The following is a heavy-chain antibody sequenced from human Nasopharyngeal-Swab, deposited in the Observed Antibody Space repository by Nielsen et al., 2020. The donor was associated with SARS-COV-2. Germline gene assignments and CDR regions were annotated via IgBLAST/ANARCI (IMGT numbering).Heavy chain of an antibody. V-gene: IGHV7-4-1*02. J-gene: IGHJ6*02. CDR2: INTNTGNP. Sequence: WVRQAPGQGLEWMGWINTNTGNPTYAQGFTGRFVFSLDTSVSTAYLQISSLKAEDTAVYYCARGGVAGTGYGMDVRGQGTTVTVSS. D-gene: IGHD6-19*01. CDR3: ARGGVAGTGYGMDV.